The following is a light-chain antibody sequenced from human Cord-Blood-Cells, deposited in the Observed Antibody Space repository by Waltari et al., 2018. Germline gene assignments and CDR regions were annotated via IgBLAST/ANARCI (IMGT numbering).Light chain of an antibody. V-gene: IGLV2-11*01. Sequence: QSALTQPRSVSGSPGQSVTISCTGTSSDVGGYNYVPWYQQHPGKAPKLMIYDVSKRPSGVPVRFGGSKSGNTASLTISGLQAEDEADYYCCSYAGSYTYVFGTGTKVTVL. J-gene: IGLJ1*01. CDR2: DVS. CDR3: CSYAGSYTYV. CDR1: SSDVGGYNY.